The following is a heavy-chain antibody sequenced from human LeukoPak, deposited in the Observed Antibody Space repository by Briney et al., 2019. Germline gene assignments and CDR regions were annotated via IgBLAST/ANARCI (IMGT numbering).Heavy chain of an antibody. D-gene: IGHD2-21*01. CDR2: IYSDDSA. CDR3: ARDRSELCSDY. Sequence: GGSLRLSCAASGFTVSNNYMSWVRQAPGKGLEWVSVIYSDDSAYYADSVKGRFTISRDNSKNTLYLQMNSLRAEGTAVYYCARDRSELCSDYWGQGTLVTVSS. J-gene: IGHJ4*02. CDR1: GFTVSNNY. V-gene: IGHV3-66*01.